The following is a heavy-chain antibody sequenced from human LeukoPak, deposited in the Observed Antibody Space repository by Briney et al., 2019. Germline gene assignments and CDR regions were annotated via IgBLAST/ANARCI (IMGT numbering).Heavy chain of an antibody. CDR2: ISAYNGNT. Sequence: GASVKVSCKASGYTFTSYYMHWVRQAPGQGLEWMGWISAYNGNTNYAQKLQGRVTMTTDTSTSTAYMELRSLRSDDTAVYYCARYTRRWFDYWGQGTLVTVSS. CDR3: ARYTRRWFDY. V-gene: IGHV1-18*04. D-gene: IGHD4-17*01. J-gene: IGHJ4*02. CDR1: GYTFTSYY.